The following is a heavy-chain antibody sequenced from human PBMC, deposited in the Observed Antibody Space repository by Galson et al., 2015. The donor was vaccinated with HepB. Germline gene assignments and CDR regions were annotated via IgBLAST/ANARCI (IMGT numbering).Heavy chain of an antibody. J-gene: IGHJ6*02. Sequence: SVKVSCKASGGTFSSYTISWVRQAPGQGLEWMGRIIPILGIANYAQKFQGRVTITADKSTSTAYMELSSLRSEDTAVYYCARPRNYGDYDFRDYRMDVWGQGTTVTVSS. V-gene: IGHV1-69*02. D-gene: IGHD4-17*01. CDR2: IIPILGIA. CDR3: ARPRNYGDYDFRDYRMDV. CDR1: GGTFSSYT.